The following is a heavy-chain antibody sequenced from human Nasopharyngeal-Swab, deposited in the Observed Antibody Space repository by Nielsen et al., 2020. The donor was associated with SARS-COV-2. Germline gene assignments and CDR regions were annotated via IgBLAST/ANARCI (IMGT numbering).Heavy chain of an antibody. D-gene: IGHD6-19*01. CDR3: ARDLLLVAGQYYSYYYAMDV. Sequence: SETLSLTCSVSGGSISSDYWSWIRQSPGKGLEWIGYIYYRGSTNYNPSLKSRVSISVDTSQRHFSLHLSSVTAADTAVYFCARDLLLVAGQYYSYYYAMDVWGQGTTVTVSS. V-gene: IGHV4-59*01. CDR2: IYYRGST. CDR1: GGSISSDY. J-gene: IGHJ6*02.